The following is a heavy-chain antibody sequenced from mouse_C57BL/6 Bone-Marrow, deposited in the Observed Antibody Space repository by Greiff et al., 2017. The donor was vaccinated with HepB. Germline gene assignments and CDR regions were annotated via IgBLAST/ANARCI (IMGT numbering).Heavy chain of an antibody. CDR3: ARSKVLLRYYAMDD. J-gene: IGHJ4*01. CDR2: INPNNGGT. D-gene: IGHD1-1*01. CDR1: GYTFTDYY. V-gene: IGHV1-26*01. Sequence: EVQLQQSGPELVKPGASVKISCKASGYTFTDYYMNWVKQSHGKSLEWIGDINPNNGGTSYNQKFKGKATLTVDKSSSTAYMELRSLTSEDSAVYYCARSKVLLRYYAMDDWGQGTSVTVSS.